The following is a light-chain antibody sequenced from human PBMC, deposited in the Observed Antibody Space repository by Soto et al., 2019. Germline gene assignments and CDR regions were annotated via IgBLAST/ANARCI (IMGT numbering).Light chain of an antibody. CDR2: AAS. CDR1: QDINSW. CDR3: QQYNIYPLT. V-gene: IGKV1D-16*01. J-gene: IGKJ4*01. Sequence: DVLMTQSPSSLSASVGDRVTITCRASQDINSWLAWYQQKPGNAPKSLIYAASSLQTGVPSRFSGSASGTHFTLTISNLQPEDSATYYCQQYNIYPLTFGGGTKVEIK.